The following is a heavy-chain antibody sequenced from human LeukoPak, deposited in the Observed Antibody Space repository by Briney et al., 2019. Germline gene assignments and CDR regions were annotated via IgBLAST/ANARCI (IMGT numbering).Heavy chain of an antibody. D-gene: IGHD5-18*01. V-gene: IGHV3-23*01. CDR1: GFTFSSYA. CDR2: ISESGGTT. Sequence: PGGFLRLSCAASGFTFSSYALSWVRQAPGKGLEWVSAISESGGTTYYADSVKGRFTISRDSSKNTLYLQMNSLRAEDMALYYCAKDTTAMAKYEFDYWGQGTLVTVSS. CDR3: AKDTTAMAKYEFDY. J-gene: IGHJ4*02.